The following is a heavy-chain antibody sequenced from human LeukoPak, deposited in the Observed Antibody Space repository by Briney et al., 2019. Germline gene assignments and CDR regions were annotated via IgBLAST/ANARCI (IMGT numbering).Heavy chain of an antibody. CDR2: INSDGSST. D-gene: IGHD3-9*01. V-gene: IGHV3-74*01. CDR3: AREAGSQLRYFDWFDSYYSDY. CDR1: GFTFSSYW. Sequence: GGSLRLSCAASGFTFSSYWMHWVRQAPGKGLVWVSRINSDGSSTSYADSVKGRFTISRDNAKNTLYLHMNNLRAEDTAVYYCAREAGSQLRYFDWFDSYYSDYWGQGTLVTVSS. J-gene: IGHJ4*02.